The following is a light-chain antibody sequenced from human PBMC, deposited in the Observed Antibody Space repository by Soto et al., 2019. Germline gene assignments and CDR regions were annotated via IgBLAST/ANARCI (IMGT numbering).Light chain of an antibody. Sequence: QSVVAPPASLSGAPGQSVTISLPGTHRGGFGYNYVSWYQQHPGKAPKVIIYDVSNRPSGVSNRFSASKSGNTASLTISGLQAEDEGYYYCSSYTGSNTLIYVFGTGTKVTVL. CDR1: HRGGFGYNY. CDR2: DVS. CDR3: SSYTGSNTLIYV. V-gene: IGLV2-14*03. J-gene: IGLJ1*01.